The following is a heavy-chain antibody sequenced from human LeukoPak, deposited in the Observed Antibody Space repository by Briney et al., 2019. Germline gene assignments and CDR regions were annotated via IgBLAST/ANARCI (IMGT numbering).Heavy chain of an antibody. CDR2: IGTSGANT. D-gene: IGHD2-21*01. CDR1: GFTFNNYG. Sequence: QPGGSLRLSCAAFGFTFNNYGMGWVRQTPGKGLEWVATIGTSGANTYHADSVKGRFTISRDNSKSTLYLQMNSLRAEDTAVYHCAKKSGDHFHFDFWGQGTLVTVSS. J-gene: IGHJ4*02. V-gene: IGHV3-23*01. CDR3: AKKSGDHFHFDF.